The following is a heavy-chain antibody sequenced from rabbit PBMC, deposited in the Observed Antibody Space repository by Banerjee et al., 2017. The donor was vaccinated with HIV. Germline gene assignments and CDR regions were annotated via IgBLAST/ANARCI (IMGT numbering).Heavy chain of an antibody. D-gene: IGHD4-2*01. Sequence: QEQLVESGGGLVQPEGSLTLTCTASGFSFSSSYYVCWVRQAPGKGLEWIACIYGGSSGNTHYASWAKGRFTISKTSSTTVTLQMTSLTAADTATYFCARDAGYGGVGYAGAFDPWGPGTLVTVS. CDR1: GFSFSSSYY. CDR3: ARDAGYGGVGYAGAFDP. V-gene: IGHV1S45*01. CDR2: IYGGSSGNT. J-gene: IGHJ2*01.